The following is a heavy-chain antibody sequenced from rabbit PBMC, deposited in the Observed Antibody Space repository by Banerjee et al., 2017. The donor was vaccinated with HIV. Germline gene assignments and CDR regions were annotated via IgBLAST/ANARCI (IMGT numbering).Heavy chain of an antibody. CDR2: IYAGSSGNT. CDR1: GFSFSSSYY. D-gene: IGHD7-1*01. J-gene: IGHJ4*01. V-gene: IGHV1S45*01. Sequence: QEQLVESGGDLVQPEGSLTLTCTASGFSFSSSYYMCWVRQAPGKGLELIACIYAGSSGNTYYASWAKGRFTISKTSSTTVSLQMTSLTAADTATYFCARDRTGSGWYFNLWGQGTLVTVS. CDR3: ARDRTGSGWYFNL.